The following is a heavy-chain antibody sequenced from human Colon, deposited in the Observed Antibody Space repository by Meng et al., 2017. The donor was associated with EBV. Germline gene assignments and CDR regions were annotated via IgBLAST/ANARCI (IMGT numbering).Heavy chain of an antibody. CDR3: ARRGSRSGWYAYDY. Sequence: QLRRQDAAPVLLRPSRARSLPCLCLGGSISSVTYYWAWLRPPPGKGLEWIGSLYYSGSTYSNPSLKSRVTISVDTSKNHFSLKLSSVTAADTAVYYCARRGSRSGWYAYDYWGQGTLATVSS. CDR1: GGSISSVTYY. V-gene: IGHV4-39*02. D-gene: IGHD6-19*01. CDR2: LYYSGST. J-gene: IGHJ4*02.